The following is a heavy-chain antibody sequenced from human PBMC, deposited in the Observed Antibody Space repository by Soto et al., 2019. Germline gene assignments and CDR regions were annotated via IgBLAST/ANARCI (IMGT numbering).Heavy chain of an antibody. CDR3: ARDTDSSSAPIFDY. CDR1: GFTFSSYA. D-gene: IGHD6-6*01. V-gene: IGHV3-30-3*01. Sequence: QVQLVESGGGVVQPGRSLRLSCAASGFTFSSYAMHWVRQAPGKGLEWVAVISYDGSNKYYADSVKGRFTISRDNSKNTLYLQRNSLRAEDTAVYYCARDTDSSSAPIFDYWGQGTLVTVSS. J-gene: IGHJ4*02. CDR2: ISYDGSNK.